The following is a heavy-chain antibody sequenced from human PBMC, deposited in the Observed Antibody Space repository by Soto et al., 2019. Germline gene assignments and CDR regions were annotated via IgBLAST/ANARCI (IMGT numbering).Heavy chain of an antibody. Sequence: EVHLLESGGGLVQPGGSLRLSCAASGLPFSSHAMSWVRQAPGKGLEWVSSISISGGNTYYADSVRGRFTISRDNSKNTLYLHMNRLTPDDTAIYYCANEIRPNDYWGQGTLVHVSS. J-gene: IGHJ4*02. V-gene: IGHV3-23*01. D-gene: IGHD4-17*01. CDR2: ISISGGNT. CDR3: ANEIRPNDY. CDR1: GLPFSSHA.